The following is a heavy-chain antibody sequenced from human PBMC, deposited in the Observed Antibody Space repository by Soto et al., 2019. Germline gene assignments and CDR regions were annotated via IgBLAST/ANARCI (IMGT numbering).Heavy chain of an antibody. CDR3: ARDVNVVVVPAARSDV. J-gene: IGHJ6*04. D-gene: IGHD2-2*01. Sequence: GGSLRLSCAASGFTVSSNYMSWVRQAPGKGLEWVSVIYSGGSTYYADSVKGRFTISRDNSKNTVYLQMNSLRAEDTAVYYCARDVNVVVVPAARSDVWGKGTTVTVSS. CDR1: GFTVSSNY. V-gene: IGHV3-66*01. CDR2: IYSGGST.